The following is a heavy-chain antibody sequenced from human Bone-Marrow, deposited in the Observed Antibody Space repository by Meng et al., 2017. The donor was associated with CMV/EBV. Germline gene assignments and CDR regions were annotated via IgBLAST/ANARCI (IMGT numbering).Heavy chain of an antibody. V-gene: IGHV1-18*01. CDR2: ISAYYGNT. D-gene: IGHD2-2*01. CDR1: GYTFTSYG. J-gene: IGHJ6*02. Sequence: ASVKVSCKASGYTFTSYGISWVRQAPGQGLEWMGWISAYYGNTNYAQKLQGRVTMTTDTSTSTAYMELRSLRSDDTAVYYCARDWRSGSSTRVYGMDVWGQGTTVTGSS. CDR3: ARDWRSGSSTRVYGMDV.